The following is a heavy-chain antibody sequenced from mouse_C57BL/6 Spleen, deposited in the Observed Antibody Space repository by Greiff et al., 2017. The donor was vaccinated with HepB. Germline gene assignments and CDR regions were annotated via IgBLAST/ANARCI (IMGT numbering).Heavy chain of an antibody. CDR2: IDPSDSYT. V-gene: IGHV1-50*01. CDR3: AKNWDDY. Sequence: QVQLQQSGAELVKPGASVKLSCKASGYTFTSYWMQWVKQRPGQGLEWIGEIDPSDSYTNYNQKFKGKATLTVDTSSSTAYMQLSSLPSEDSAVYYCAKNWDDYWGQGTTLTVSS. D-gene: IGHD4-1*01. J-gene: IGHJ2*01. CDR1: GYTFTSYW.